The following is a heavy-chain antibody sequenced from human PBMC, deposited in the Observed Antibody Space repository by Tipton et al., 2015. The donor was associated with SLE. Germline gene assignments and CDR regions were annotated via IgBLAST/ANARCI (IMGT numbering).Heavy chain of an antibody. D-gene: IGHD1-14*01. Sequence: RSLRLSCTASGFSFSNLAMDWVRQTPGKGLEWLAGISYDGSTKYYTDSVKGRFTISRDNAKNTLYLQMNSLRAEDTTVYYCARFEGAEDYFYGMDVWGQGTSVTVSS. CDR1: GFSFSNLA. V-gene: IGHV3-30-3*01. CDR3: ARFEGAEDYFYGMDV. CDR2: ISYDGSTK. J-gene: IGHJ6*02.